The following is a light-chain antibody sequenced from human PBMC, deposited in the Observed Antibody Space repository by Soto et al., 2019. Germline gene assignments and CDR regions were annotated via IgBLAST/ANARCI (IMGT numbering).Light chain of an antibody. CDR1: QGISNF. CDR3: QKYSSGIS. CDR2: AAS. J-gene: IGKJ5*01. Sequence: DIQMTQSPSSLSASVGDRVTITCRASQGISNFLAWYQQKPGKVPKLLISAASTLQSGVPSRFSGSGSGTDFTLTITSLQPEDGATYYCQKYSSGISFGQGTRLEI. V-gene: IGKV1-27*01.